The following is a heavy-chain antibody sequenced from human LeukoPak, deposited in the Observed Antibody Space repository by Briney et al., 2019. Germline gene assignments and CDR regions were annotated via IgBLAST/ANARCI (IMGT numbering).Heavy chain of an antibody. CDR3: AKDNGRYEYYFDY. V-gene: IGHV3-66*01. D-gene: IGHD1-26*01. Sequence: GGSLRLSCAASGFTVSSNYMSWVRQAPGKGLEWVSVIYSGGSTYYADSVKGRFTISRDNSKNTLYLQMNSLRAEDTAVYYCAKDNGRYEYYFDYWGQGTLVTVSS. CDR1: GFTVSSNY. CDR2: IYSGGST. J-gene: IGHJ4*02.